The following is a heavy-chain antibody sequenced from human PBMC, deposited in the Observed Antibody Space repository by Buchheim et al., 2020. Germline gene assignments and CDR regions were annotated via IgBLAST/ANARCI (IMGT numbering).Heavy chain of an antibody. CDR3: AREVARGWAYSRYYYYYGMDV. V-gene: IGHV1-8*01. Sequence: QVQLVQSGAEVKKPGASVKVSCKASGYTFTSYDINWVRQATGQGLEWMGWMNPNSGNTGHAQKFQGRVTMTRNTSISTAYMELSSLRSEDTAVYYCAREVARGWAYSRYYYYYGMDVRGQGTT. J-gene: IGHJ6*02. CDR2: MNPNSGNT. CDR1: GYTFTSYD. D-gene: IGHD4-11*01.